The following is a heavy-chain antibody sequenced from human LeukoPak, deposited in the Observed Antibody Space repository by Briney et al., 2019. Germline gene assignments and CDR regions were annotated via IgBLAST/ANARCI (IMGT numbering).Heavy chain of an antibody. Sequence: SETLSLTCTVSGYSISSGYYWGWIRQPPGKGLEWIGSIYHSGSTYYNPSLKSRVTISVDTSKNQFSLKLSSVTAADTAVYYCARAGVYEQYDSSGYYLPEHFDCWGQGTLVTVPS. J-gene: IGHJ4*02. CDR1: GYSISSGYY. CDR2: IYHSGST. D-gene: IGHD3-22*01. CDR3: ARAGVYEQYDSSGYYLPEHFDC. V-gene: IGHV4-38-2*02.